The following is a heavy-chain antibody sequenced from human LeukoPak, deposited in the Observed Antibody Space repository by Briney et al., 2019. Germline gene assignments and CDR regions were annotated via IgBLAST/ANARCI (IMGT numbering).Heavy chain of an antibody. CDR3: ARGSEYYDFWSGYFSFDY. CDR1: GFTFSSYA. Sequence: GGSLRLSCAASGFTFSSYAMSWVRQAPGKGLEWVAVISYDGSNKYYADSVKGRFTISRDNSKNTLCLQMNSLRAEDTAVYYCARGSEYYDFWSGYFSFDYWGQGTLVTVSS. V-gene: IGHV3-30-3*01. CDR2: ISYDGSNK. J-gene: IGHJ4*02. D-gene: IGHD3-3*01.